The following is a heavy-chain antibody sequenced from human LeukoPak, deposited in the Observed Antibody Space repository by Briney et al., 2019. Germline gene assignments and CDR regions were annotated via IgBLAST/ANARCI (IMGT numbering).Heavy chain of an antibody. CDR2: ISPITGGT. D-gene: IGHD1-26*01. CDR1: GYTFTDYF. J-gene: IGHJ4*02. V-gene: IGHV1-2*02. CDR3: ARGRDSGSRTYYFDY. Sequence: ASVKVSCKASGYTFTDYFLHWVRQAPGQGLEWLLWISPITGGTKYAQKFQGRVTLTRDTSISTAYMELSRLRSDDTAVYFCARGRDSGSRTYYFDYRGQGTLVTVSS.